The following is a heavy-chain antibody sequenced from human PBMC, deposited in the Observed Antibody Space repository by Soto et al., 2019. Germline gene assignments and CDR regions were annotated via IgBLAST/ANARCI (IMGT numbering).Heavy chain of an antibody. J-gene: IGHJ6*03. CDR1: GFPFSNYS. V-gene: IGHV3-48*01. D-gene: IGHD2-2*01. CDR2: ITSMSTTI. CDR3: ARPPKNYCSSTSCYHYYMDV. Sequence: GGSLRLSCAASGFPFSNYSMNWVRQAPGKGLEWISYITSMSTTIFYADSVRGRFTISRDNAKNSLYLQMNSLRAEDTAVYYCARPPKNYCSSTSCYHYYMDVWGKGTTVTVSS.